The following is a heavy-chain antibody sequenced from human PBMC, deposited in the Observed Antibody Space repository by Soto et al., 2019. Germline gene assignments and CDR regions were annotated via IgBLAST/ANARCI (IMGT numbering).Heavy chain of an antibody. CDR3: ARALTVTATTYLDALDL. CDR1: GFTVSSNF. V-gene: IGHV3-53*04. Sequence: EVQLVESGGGLVQPGGSLRLSCAASGFTVSSNFMTWVRQAPGKGLEWVSVMYAGGSIYYADAVKGRFTISRHNAKYTLYLQMNNLRFEDTAISYCARALTVTATTYLDALDLWGQGTMVTVSS. J-gene: IGHJ3*01. D-gene: IGHD4-17*01. CDR2: MYAGGSI.